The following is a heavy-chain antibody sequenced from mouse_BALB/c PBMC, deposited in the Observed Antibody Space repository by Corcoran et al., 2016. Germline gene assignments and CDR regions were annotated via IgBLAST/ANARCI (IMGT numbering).Heavy chain of an antibody. Sequence: EVQLQQSGPELVKPGASVKMSCKASGYTFTSYVMHWVKQKPGQGLEWIGYINPYNDGTKYNEKFKGKATLTSDKSSSTAYMELSSLTSEDSAVYYCAREPYYYGSIHWYFDVWGAGTTVTVSS. CDR1: GYTFTSYV. CDR3: AREPYYYGSIHWYFDV. V-gene: IGHV1S136*01. J-gene: IGHJ1*01. D-gene: IGHD1-1*01. CDR2: INPYNDGT.